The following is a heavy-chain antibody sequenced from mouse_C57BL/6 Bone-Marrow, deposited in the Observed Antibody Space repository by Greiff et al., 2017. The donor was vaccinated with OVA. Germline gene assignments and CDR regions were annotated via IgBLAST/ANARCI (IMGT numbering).Heavy chain of an antibody. V-gene: IGHV1-20*01. D-gene: IGHD1-1*01. CDR2: INPYNGDT. Sequence: VQLQQSGPELVKPGDSVKISCKASGYSFTGYFMNWVMQSHGKSLEWIGRINPYNGDTFYNPKFKGKATLTVDKSSSTALLMLRSLTSEDAAVYYCERHYGSDYWGQGTTLTVSS. CDR1: GYSFTGYF. CDR3: ERHYGSDY. J-gene: IGHJ2*01.